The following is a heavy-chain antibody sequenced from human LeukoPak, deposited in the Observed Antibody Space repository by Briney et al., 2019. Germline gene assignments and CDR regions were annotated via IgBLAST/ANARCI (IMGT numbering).Heavy chain of an antibody. Sequence: GASVKVSCKASGGTFSSYVISWVRQAPGQGLEWMGRITPLLGITNSAQKFQGRVTMTRDTSTSTVYMELSSLRSEDTAVYYCARDNRIRLYAFDIWGQGTMVTVSS. CDR3: ARDNRIRLYAFDI. V-gene: IGHV1-69*04. CDR1: GGTFSSYV. D-gene: IGHD2/OR15-2a*01. CDR2: ITPLLGIT. J-gene: IGHJ3*02.